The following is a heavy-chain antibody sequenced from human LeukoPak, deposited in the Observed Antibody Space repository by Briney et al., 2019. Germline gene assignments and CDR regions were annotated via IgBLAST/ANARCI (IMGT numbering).Heavy chain of an antibody. CDR2: IKQDGSEK. D-gene: IGHD6-19*01. J-gene: IGHJ4*02. CDR1: GFTFSSYA. CDR3: AGGLMAVAGRFDY. V-gene: IGHV3-7*01. Sequence: PGGSLRLSCAASGFTFSSYAMSWVRQAPGKGLEWVANIKQDGSEKYYVDSVKGRFTISRDNAKNSLYLQMNSLRAEDTAVYYCAGGLMAVAGRFDYWGQGTLVTVSS.